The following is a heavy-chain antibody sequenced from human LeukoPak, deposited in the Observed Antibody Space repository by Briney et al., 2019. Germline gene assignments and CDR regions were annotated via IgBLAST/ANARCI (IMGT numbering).Heavy chain of an antibody. CDR2: INHSGST. V-gene: IGHV4-34*01. J-gene: IGHJ4*02. Sequence: SETLSLTCAVYGGSFSGYYWSWIRQPPGKGLEWIGEINHSGSTNYNPSLKSRVTISVDTSKNQLSLKLSSVTAADTAVYYCARALARYYYDSSGYPDYWGQGTLVTVSS. CDR3: ARALARYYYDSSGYPDY. D-gene: IGHD3-22*01. CDR1: GGSFSGYY.